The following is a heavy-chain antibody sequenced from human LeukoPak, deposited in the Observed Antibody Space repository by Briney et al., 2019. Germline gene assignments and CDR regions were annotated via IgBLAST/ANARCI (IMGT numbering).Heavy chain of an antibody. CDR3: ARIRGVAYFDF. V-gene: IGHV3-21*01. Sequence: VRSLRLSCAASGFTFSIYSMNWVRQAPGKGLEWVSSISSSSSYIYYADSVKGRFTISRDNAKNSLYLQMNSLRAEDTAVYYFARIRGVAYFDFWGEGTLVTVSS. J-gene: IGHJ4*02. CDR2: ISSSSSYI. CDR1: GFTFSIYS. D-gene: IGHD3-10*01.